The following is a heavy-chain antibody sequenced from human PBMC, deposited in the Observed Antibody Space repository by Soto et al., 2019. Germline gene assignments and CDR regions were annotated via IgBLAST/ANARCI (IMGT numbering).Heavy chain of an antibody. V-gene: IGHV4-4*08. CDR3: ASLHGARFDY. D-gene: IGHD4-17*01. CDR1: GGSIITND. J-gene: IGHJ4*02. CDR2: ISSSGYT. Sequence: TSETLSLTCTVSGGSIITNDGSWIRQPPGKGLEWIGYISSSGYTNYNASLKSRITISIDTSKNQFSLKLTSVTAADTAVYYCASLHGARFDYWGQGTLVTVSX.